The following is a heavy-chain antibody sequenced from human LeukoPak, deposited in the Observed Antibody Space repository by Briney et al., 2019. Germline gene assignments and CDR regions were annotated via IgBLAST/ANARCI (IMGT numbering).Heavy chain of an antibody. Sequence: GGSLRLSCAASGFTFSSYAMHWVRQTPGKGLEWVAVISNIGSTLFYADSVKGRSTISRDNSKDTLYLQMNSLRAEDTAVYYCARDPGSGYYYPMDYWGQGTLVTVSS. CDR2: ISNIGSTL. CDR3: ARDPGSGYYYPMDY. J-gene: IGHJ4*02. D-gene: IGHD3-22*01. CDR1: GFTFSSYA. V-gene: IGHV3-30*04.